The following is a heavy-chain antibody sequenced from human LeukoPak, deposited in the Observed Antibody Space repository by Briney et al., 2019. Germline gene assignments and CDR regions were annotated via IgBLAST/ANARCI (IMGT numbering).Heavy chain of an antibody. CDR2: IRNKANSYTT. CDR3: ASPGNPQTHG. V-gene: IGHV3-72*01. Sequence: GGSLRLSCVASGFTFSDHYMDWVRQAPGKGLEWVGRIRNKANSYTTEYAASVRGRFTISRDDSNNSLYLQMNSLKTEDTAVYYCASPGNPQTHGWGQGTLVTVSS. J-gene: IGHJ4*02. CDR1: GFTFSDHY.